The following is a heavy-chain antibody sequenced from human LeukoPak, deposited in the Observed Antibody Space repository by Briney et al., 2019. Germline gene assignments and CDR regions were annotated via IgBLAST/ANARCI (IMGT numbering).Heavy chain of an antibody. CDR1: GFTFSSYS. CDR3: ARVRGYSGYVSALFSPVDY. CDR2: IWYDGSNK. Sequence: GGSLRLSCAASGFTFSSYSMHWVRQAPGKGLEWVAVIWYDGSNKYYADSVKGRFTISRDNSKNTLYLQMNSLRAEDTAVYYCARVRGYSGYVSALFSPVDYWGQGTLVTVSS. V-gene: IGHV3-33*01. D-gene: IGHD5-12*01. J-gene: IGHJ4*02.